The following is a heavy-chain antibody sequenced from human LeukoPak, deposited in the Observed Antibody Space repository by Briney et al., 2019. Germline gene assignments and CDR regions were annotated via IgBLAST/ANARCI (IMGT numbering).Heavy chain of an antibody. V-gene: IGHV1-24*01. CDR2: FDPENGET. J-gene: IGHJ5*02. D-gene: IGHD3-10*01. Sequence: ASVKVSCKVSGYTLIELSMQWVRQTPGKGLEWMGGFDPENGETIFAQKFQGRVTMTEDTSTDTAYLELSSLRSEDTAVYYCTIAAFRRYGEGRWFDPWGQGTLVTVSS. CDR3: TIAAFRRYGEGRWFDP. CDR1: GYTLIELS.